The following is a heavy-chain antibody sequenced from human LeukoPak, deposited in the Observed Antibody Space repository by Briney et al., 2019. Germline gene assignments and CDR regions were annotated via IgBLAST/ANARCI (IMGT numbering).Heavy chain of an antibody. Sequence: GGSLRLSCAASGLTFSSYSMNWVRQAPGKGLEWVSSISSGSSYIYYADSVKGRFTISRDNAKNSLYLQMNSLRAEDTAVYYCASRLLWFGELPPLYYGMDVSGQGTTLTVSS. CDR1: GLTFSSYS. CDR2: ISSGSSYI. J-gene: IGHJ6*02. D-gene: IGHD3-10*01. CDR3: ASRLLWFGELPPLYYGMDV. V-gene: IGHV3-21*01.